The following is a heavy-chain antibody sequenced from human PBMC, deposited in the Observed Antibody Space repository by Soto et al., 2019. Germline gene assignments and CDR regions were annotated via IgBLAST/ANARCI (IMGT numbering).Heavy chain of an antibody. CDR3: AEPLYYYGPGHYGMDV. Sequence: SVKVSCKASGGTFSSYAISWVRQAPGQGLEWMGGIIPIFGTANYAQKFQGRVTITADESTSTAYMELSSLRSEDTAVYYCAEPLYYYGPGHYGMDVWGQGTTVTVSS. V-gene: IGHV1-69*13. CDR2: IIPIFGTA. CDR1: GGTFSSYA. D-gene: IGHD3-10*01. J-gene: IGHJ6*02.